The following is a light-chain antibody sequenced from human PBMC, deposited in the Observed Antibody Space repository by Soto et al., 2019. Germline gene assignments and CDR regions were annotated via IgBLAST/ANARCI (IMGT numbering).Light chain of an antibody. V-gene: IGKV2-28*01. Sequence: DIVMTQYPLSLPVTPGEPASISCRSSQSLLHSNGYNYLDWYLQKPGQSPQLLIYLGSNRASGVPDRFSGRGLGTDFTLKISRVDAEDVGAYYCMQALQTPPTFGQGTKLEIK. J-gene: IGKJ2*01. CDR1: QSLLHSNGYNY. CDR2: LGS. CDR3: MQALQTPPT.